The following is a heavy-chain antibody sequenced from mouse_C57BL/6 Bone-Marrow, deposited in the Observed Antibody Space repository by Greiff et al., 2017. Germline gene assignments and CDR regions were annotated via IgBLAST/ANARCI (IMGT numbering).Heavy chain of an antibody. CDR1: GYAFSSSW. CDR2: IYPGDGDT. J-gene: IGHJ3*01. D-gene: IGHD1-1*01. CDR3: AFYGRSYVGFAY. Sequence: VQLQESGPELVKPGASVKISCKASGYAFSSSWMNWVKQRPGKGLEWIGRIYPGDGDTNYNGKFKGKATLTADKSSSTAYIQLSSLTSEDSAVYFCAFYGRSYVGFAYWGQGTLVTVSA. V-gene: IGHV1-82*01.